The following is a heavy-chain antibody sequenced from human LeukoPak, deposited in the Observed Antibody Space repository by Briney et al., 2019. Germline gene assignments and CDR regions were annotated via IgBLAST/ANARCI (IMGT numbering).Heavy chain of an antibody. D-gene: IGHD2-21*02. Sequence: ASVKVSCKASGYTFTTYVIIWVRQAPGQGLEWMGWINPNSGGTNYAQKFQGRVTMTRDTSISTAYMELSRLRSDDTAVYYCASPLWGDYYLCWGQGTLVTVSS. J-gene: IGHJ4*02. CDR3: ASPLWGDYYLC. CDR2: INPNSGGT. V-gene: IGHV1-2*02. CDR1: GYTFTTYV.